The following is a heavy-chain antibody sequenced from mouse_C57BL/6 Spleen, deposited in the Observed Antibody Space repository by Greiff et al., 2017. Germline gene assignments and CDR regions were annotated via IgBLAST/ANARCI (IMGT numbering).Heavy chain of an antibody. D-gene: IGHD2-3*01. CDR2: IDPNSGGT. J-gene: IGHJ2*01. CDR3: ARYGSDGYYSYYFDY. V-gene: IGHV1-72*01. Sequence: QVQLKQPGAELVKPGASVKLSCKASGYTFTSYWMHWVKQRPGRGLEWIGRIDPNSGGTKYNEKFKSKATLTVDKPSSTAYMQLSSLTSEDSAVYYCARYGSDGYYSYYFDYWGQGTTLTVSS. CDR1: GYTFTSYW.